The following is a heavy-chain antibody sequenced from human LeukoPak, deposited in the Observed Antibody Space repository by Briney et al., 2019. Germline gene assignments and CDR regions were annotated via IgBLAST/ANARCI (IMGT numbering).Heavy chain of an antibody. V-gene: IGHV1-2*04. CDR2: INPNSGGT. Sequence: ASVKVSCKASGYTLTGYYMHWVRQAPGQGLEWMGWINPNSGGTNYAQKFQGWVTMTRDTSISTAYMELSRLRSDDTAVYYCARDGGYSGYDFDYWGQGTLVTVSS. CDR1: GYTLTGYY. J-gene: IGHJ4*02. CDR3: ARDGGYSGYDFDY. D-gene: IGHD5-12*01.